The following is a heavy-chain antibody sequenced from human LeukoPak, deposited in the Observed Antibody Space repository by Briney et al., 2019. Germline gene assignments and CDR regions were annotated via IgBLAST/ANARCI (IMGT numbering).Heavy chain of an antibody. CDR1: GFTFSDYY. D-gene: IGHD2/OR15-2a*01. J-gene: IGHJ4*02. V-gene: IGHV3-11*04. CDR2: ISSSGSTI. Sequence: PGGSLRLSCAGSGFTFSDYYMSWIRQAPGKGLEWVSYISSSGSTIYYADSVKGRFTISRDNAKSSLYLQVNSLRAEDTAVYYCARDRSWRAPGTTVYWGQGTLVTVSS. CDR3: ARDRSWRAPGTTVY.